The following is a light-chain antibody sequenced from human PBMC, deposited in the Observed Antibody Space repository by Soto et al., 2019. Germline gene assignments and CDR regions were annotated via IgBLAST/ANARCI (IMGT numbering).Light chain of an antibody. Sequence: EIVMTQSPATLSVSPGETATLSCRASQSIASNLAWYQQKPGQAPRLLIYGASTRATGIPARFSGSGTGTEFTLTISSLQSDDFALYFCHQYNSWPTFGQGTKVEIK. CDR2: GAS. CDR3: HQYNSWPT. CDR1: QSIASN. V-gene: IGKV3-15*01. J-gene: IGKJ1*01.